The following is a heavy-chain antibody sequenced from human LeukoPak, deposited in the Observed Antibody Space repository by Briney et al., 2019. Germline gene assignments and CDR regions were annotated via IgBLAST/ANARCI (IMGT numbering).Heavy chain of an antibody. CDR1: GYTFTGYY. V-gene: IGHV1-2*02. CDR2: INPNSGGT. J-gene: IGHJ5*02. D-gene: IGHD2-2*01. CDR3: ARERGYCSSTSCRGGFDP. Sequence: ASVKVSCKASGYTFTGYYMHWVRQAPGQGLEWMGWINPNSGGTNYAQKFQGRVTMIRDTSISTAYMELSRLRSDDTAVYYCARERGYCSSTSCRGGFDPWGQGTLVTVSS.